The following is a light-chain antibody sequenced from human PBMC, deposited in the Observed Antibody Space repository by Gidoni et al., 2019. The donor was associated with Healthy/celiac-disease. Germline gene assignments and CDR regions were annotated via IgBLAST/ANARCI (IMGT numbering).Light chain of an antibody. CDR2: LGS. Sequence: EIVMTQSPLSLPVTPGEPASISCRSSQSLLHSNGYNYLDWYLQKPGQSPQLLISLGSNRASGVPDRFSGSGSGTDFTLKISRVEAEDVGVYYCMQALQTPITFGQGTRLEIK. CDR3: MQALQTPIT. J-gene: IGKJ5*01. CDR1: QSLLHSNGYNY. V-gene: IGKV2-28*01.